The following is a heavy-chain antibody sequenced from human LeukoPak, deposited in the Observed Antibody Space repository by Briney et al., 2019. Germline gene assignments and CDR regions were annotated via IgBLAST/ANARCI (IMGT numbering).Heavy chain of an antibody. CDR2: FYHSGSP. J-gene: IGHJ4*02. D-gene: IGHD3-22*01. V-gene: IGHV4-38-2*02. Sequence: SETLSLTCSVSGYSIRSDYYWGWIRQPPGKGLEWIGSFYHSGSPYYNPSLKSPVSISVDTSKNQFSLKLTSVTAADTAVYYCARASYSYDINGWVPFDYWGQGTLVTVSS. CDR1: GYSIRSDYY. CDR3: ARASYSYDINGWVPFDY.